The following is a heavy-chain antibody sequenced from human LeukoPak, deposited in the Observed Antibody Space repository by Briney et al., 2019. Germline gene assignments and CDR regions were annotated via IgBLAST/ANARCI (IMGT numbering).Heavy chain of an antibody. CDR3: ATGALPLGFLGLIRPGNYFSNYMGV. CDR2: ISPEGNNE. V-gene: IGHV3-30*04. J-gene: IGHJ6*03. Sequence: PGGSLTLSCDASGITFSTYPMHWVRQAPGKGLEWLTLISPEGNNEEPADSVKGRFTISRDNSKNTLYLQMTSLTTEDTAIYYCATGALPLGFLGLIRPGNYFSNYMGVWGKGTMVVVSS. CDR1: GITFSTYP. D-gene: IGHD3-3*02.